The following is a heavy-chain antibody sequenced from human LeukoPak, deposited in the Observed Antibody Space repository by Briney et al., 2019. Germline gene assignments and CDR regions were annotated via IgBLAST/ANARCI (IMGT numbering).Heavy chain of an antibody. CDR2: ILSTSSAI. D-gene: IGHD4-17*01. J-gene: IGHJ4*02. CDR1: GFTFSTYS. CDR3: ARASWTTVTSGFDS. V-gene: IGHV3-48*02. Sequence: PGGSLRLSCVASGFTFSTYSMNWVRQAPGKGLEWVSFILSTSSAIYYADAVKGRFTISRDNAKNSLYLQMNSLRDEDTAMYYCARASWTTVTSGFDSWGQGTLVTVSS.